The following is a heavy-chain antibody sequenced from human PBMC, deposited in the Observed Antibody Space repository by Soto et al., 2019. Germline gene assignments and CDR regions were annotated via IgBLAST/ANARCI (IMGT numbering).Heavy chain of an antibody. CDR1: GGSISSYY. Sequence: SETLSLTCTVSGGSISSYYWSWIRQPPGKGLEWIGYIYYSGSTNYNPSLKSRVTISVDTSKNQFSLKLSSVTAADTAVYYCARMYCSGGSCYYNWFDPWRQGTLVTVSS. D-gene: IGHD2-15*01. V-gene: IGHV4-59*08. CDR2: IYYSGST. J-gene: IGHJ5*02. CDR3: ARMYCSGGSCYYNWFDP.